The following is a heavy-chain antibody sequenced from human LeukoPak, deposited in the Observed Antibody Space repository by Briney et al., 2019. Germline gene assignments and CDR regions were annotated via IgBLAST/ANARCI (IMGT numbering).Heavy chain of an antibody. CDR1: GFTFSSYA. J-gene: IGHJ4*02. V-gene: IGHV3-30-3*01. CDR3: ARGGGYDSSGYYVY. Sequence: GGSLRLSCAATGFTFSSYAMHWVRQAPGKGLEWVAVISYDGSNKYYADSVKGRFTISRDNSKNTLYLQMSSLRAEDTAVYYCARGGGYDSSGYYVYWGQGTLVTVSS. D-gene: IGHD3-22*01. CDR2: ISYDGSNK.